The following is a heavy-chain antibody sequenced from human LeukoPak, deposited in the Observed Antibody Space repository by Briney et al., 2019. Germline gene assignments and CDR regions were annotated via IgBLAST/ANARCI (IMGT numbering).Heavy chain of an antibody. CDR2: ISAYNGNT. D-gene: IGHD3-3*01. CDR3: ARGPQYYDFWSGYYSFDY. Sequence: ASVKASCKASGYTFTSYGISWVRQAPGQGLEWMGWISAYNGNTNYAQKLQGRVTMTTDTSTSTAYMELRSLRSDDTAVYYCARGPQYYDFWSGYYSFDYWGQGTLVTVSS. J-gene: IGHJ4*02. V-gene: IGHV1-18*01. CDR1: GYTFTSYG.